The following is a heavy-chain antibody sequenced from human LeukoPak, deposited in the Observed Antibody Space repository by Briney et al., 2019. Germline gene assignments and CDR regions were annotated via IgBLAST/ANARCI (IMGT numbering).Heavy chain of an antibody. Sequence: PGGSLRLSCAASGFTFSSYSMNWVRQTPGKGLEWVSYISSSSSTIYYADSVKGRFTISRDNAKNSLYLQMNSLRAEDMAVYYCARDRAVRGYSYGYNYGMDVWGQGTTVTVSS. D-gene: IGHD5-18*01. V-gene: IGHV3-48*04. CDR3: ARDRAVRGYSYGYNYGMDV. CDR2: ISSSSSTI. J-gene: IGHJ6*02. CDR1: GFTFSSYS.